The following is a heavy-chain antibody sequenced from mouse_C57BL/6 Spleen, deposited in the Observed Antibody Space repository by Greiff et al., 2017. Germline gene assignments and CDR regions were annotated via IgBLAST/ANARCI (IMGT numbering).Heavy chain of an antibody. CDR1: GFTFSDYG. J-gene: IGHJ1*03. Sequence: EVQLVESGGGLVKPGGSLKLSCAASGFTFSDYGMHWVRQAPEKGLEWVAYISSGSSTIYYADTVKGRFTISRDNANNPLFLQMTSLRSEDTAMYYCAGGGYFDVWGTGTTVTVAS. CDR2: ISSGSSTI. CDR3: AGGGYFDV. V-gene: IGHV5-17*01.